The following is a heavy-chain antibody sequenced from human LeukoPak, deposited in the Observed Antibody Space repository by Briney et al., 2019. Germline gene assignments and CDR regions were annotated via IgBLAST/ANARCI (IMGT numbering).Heavy chain of an antibody. CDR3: AIIIAAAAPDAFDI. CDR2: VYNSGST. V-gene: IGHV4-39*01. Sequence: PSETLSVTCTVSGDSISSTSYYWGWIRQPPGKGLEGVGSVYNSGSTYYNPSLKSRLTISVDTSKNKSSLKLRTVTAADTAVYYCAIIIAAAAPDAFDIWGQGTMVTVSS. CDR1: GDSISSTSYY. J-gene: IGHJ3*02. D-gene: IGHD6-13*01.